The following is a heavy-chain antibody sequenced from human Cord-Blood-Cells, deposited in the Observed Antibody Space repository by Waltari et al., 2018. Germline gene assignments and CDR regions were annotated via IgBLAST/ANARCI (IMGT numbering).Heavy chain of an antibody. CDR3: TTLLGRSYFDY. CDR2: NKSKTDGGTT. V-gene: IGHV3-15*01. J-gene: IGHJ4*02. CDR1: GFTFSNAW. D-gene: IGHD7-27*01. Sequence: EVQLVESGGGLVKPGGSLRLSCAASGFTFSNAWMSWVRQAPGKGLEWVGRNKSKTDGGTTDYAAPVKGRFTISRDDSKNTLYLQMNSLKTEDTAVYYCTTLLGRSYFDYWGQGTLVTVSS.